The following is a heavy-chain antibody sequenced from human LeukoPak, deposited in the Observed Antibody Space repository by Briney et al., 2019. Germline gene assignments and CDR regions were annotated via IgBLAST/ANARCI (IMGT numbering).Heavy chain of an antibody. J-gene: IGHJ4*02. CDR1: GFTFSSYA. V-gene: IGHV3-30*04. Sequence: RPGGSLRLSCAASGFTFSSYAMHWVRQAPGKGLEWVAVISYDGSNKYYADSVKGRFTISRDNSKNTLYLQMNSLRAEDTAVYYCARDFAHIVVVTACLDYWGQGTLVTVSS. CDR3: ARDFAHIVVVTACLDY. CDR2: ISYDGSNK. D-gene: IGHD2-21*02.